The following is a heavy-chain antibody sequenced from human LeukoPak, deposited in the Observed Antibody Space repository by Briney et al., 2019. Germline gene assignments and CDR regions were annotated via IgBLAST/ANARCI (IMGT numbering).Heavy chain of an antibody. CDR2: ISGSGGST. Sequence: GGSLRLSCAASGFTFSSYAMSWVRQAPGKGLEWVSAISGSGGSTYYADSVKGRFTISRDNSKNTLYLQMNSLRAEDTAVYYCAKKSPYCSSTSCYYNXFDPWGQGTLVTVS. J-gene: IGHJ5*02. CDR3: AKKSPYCSSTSCYYNXFDP. CDR1: GFTFSSYA. V-gene: IGHV3-23*01. D-gene: IGHD2-2*01.